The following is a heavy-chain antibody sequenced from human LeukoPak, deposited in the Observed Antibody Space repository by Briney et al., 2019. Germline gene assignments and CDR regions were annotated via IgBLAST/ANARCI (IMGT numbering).Heavy chain of an antibody. CDR1: GGSFSGYY. J-gene: IGHJ4*02. Sequence: KPSESLSLTCAVYGGSFSGYYWSWIRQPPGKGLEWIGEINQRGSTNYNPSLKSRVTISVDTSKNQFSLKLSSVTAADTAVYFCARGPPTDYYDSSGFYYVFDYWGQGTLVTVSS. CDR2: INQRGST. V-gene: IGHV4-34*01. CDR3: ARGPPTDYYDSSGFYYVFDY. D-gene: IGHD3-22*01.